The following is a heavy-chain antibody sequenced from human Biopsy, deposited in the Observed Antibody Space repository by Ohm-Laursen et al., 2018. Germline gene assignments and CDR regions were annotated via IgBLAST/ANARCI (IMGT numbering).Heavy chain of an antibody. CDR2: IYSGGNT. Sequence: TLSLTCTVSGGSVSGYYWSWIRQPPGQGLQYIGFIYSGGNTNYNPSLRSRVTMSVDTSKNQFSLRLNSVTAADTAVYYCARGMRTTGWPYFDYWGQGILVTVSS. D-gene: IGHD2/OR15-2a*01. V-gene: IGHV4-59*02. CDR1: GGSVSGYY. CDR3: ARGMRTTGWPYFDY. J-gene: IGHJ4*02.